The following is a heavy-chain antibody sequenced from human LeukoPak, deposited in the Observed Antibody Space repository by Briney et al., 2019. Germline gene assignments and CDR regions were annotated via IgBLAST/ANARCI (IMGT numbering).Heavy chain of an antibody. D-gene: IGHD4-17*01. CDR2: IFYSGST. CDR1: GGAISSSYYY. V-gene: IGHV4-39*01. Sequence: SETLSLTCTVSGGAISSSYYYWGWIRQPPGKGLEWIGSIFYSGSTYYNPSLKSRVTISLDTSKNQFSLRLSSVTAADTAVYYCARHSAVTTFIFDYWGQGTLVTVSS. J-gene: IGHJ4*02. CDR3: ARHSAVTTFIFDY.